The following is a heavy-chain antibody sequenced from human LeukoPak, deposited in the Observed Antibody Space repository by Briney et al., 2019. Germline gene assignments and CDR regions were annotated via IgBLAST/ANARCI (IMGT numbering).Heavy chain of an antibody. D-gene: IGHD6-13*01. CDR2: ITPIFGTT. CDR1: GDTFGSYA. Sequence: SVKVSCKTSGDTFGSYAFSWVRQAPGQGLEWMGVITPIFGTTYYAQRFQDRFSITADGSTSTTYIELSGLTSEDTAIYYCARVAGSSWSVGASDIWGQGTMVAVSS. CDR3: ARVAGSSWSVGASDI. J-gene: IGHJ3*02. V-gene: IGHV1-69*01.